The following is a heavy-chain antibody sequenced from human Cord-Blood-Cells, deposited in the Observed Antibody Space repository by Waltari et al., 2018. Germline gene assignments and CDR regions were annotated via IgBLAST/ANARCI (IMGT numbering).Heavy chain of an antibody. Sequence: EVQLVESGGGLVQPVGSLILSCAASVVPVSSTAITWVRQAPGKGLEWVSVIYSGGSTYYADSVKGRFTISRDNSKNTLYLQMNSLRAEDTAVYYCARGAARRYFDLWGRGTLVTVSS. D-gene: IGHD6-6*01. CDR1: VVPVSSTA. V-gene: IGHV3-66*01. CDR3: ARGAARRYFDL. J-gene: IGHJ2*01. CDR2: IYSGGST.